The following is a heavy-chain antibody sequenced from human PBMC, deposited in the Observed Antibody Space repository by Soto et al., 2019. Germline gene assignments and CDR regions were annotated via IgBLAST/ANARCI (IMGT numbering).Heavy chain of an antibody. J-gene: IGHJ4*02. CDR3: ARHGYYGSGSYYNTDY. D-gene: IGHD3-10*01. V-gene: IGHV5-51*01. Sequence: GESLKISCKGSGYSFTSYWIGWVRQMPGKGLEWMGIIYPGDSDTRYSPSFQGQVTISADKSISTAYLQWSSLKASDTAMYYCARHGYYGSGSYYNTDYWGQGTLVTVSS. CDR2: IYPGDSDT. CDR1: GYSFTSYW.